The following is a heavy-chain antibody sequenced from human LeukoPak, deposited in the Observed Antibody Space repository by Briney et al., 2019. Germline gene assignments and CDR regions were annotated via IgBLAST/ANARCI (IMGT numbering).Heavy chain of an antibody. Sequence: PGGSLRLSCAASGFTFSSYWMSWVRQAPGKGLEWVANIKQDGSEKYYVDSVKGRFTISRDNAKNSLYLQMNSLRAEDTAVYYCARDHFVVVTAIDYWGQGTLVTVSS. V-gene: IGHV3-7*01. D-gene: IGHD2-21*02. J-gene: IGHJ4*02. CDR1: GFTFSSYW. CDR3: ARDHFVVVTAIDY. CDR2: IKQDGSEK.